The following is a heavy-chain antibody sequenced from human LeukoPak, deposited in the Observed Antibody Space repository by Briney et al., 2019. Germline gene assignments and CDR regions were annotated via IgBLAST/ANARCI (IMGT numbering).Heavy chain of an antibody. D-gene: IGHD2-2*01. CDR2: INPTSGGT. CDR1: GGTFSSYA. Sequence: ASVKVSCKASGGTFSSYAISWVRQAPGQGLEWMGWINPTSGGTNHAQKFQGRVTMTRDTSISTAYMELNRLTSDDTAVYFCARGGDLLVVMGSHDYWGQGTLVTVSS. CDR3: ARGGDLLVVMGSHDY. J-gene: IGHJ4*02. V-gene: IGHV1-2*02.